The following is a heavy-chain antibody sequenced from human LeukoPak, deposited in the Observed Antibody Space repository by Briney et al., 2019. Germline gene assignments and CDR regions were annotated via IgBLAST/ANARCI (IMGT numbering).Heavy chain of an antibody. D-gene: IGHD3-10*01. J-gene: IGHJ3*02. CDR1: GGSISSYY. CDR2: IYTSGST. CDR3: ARARHMVRGVLDAFDI. V-gene: IGHV4-4*07. Sequence: SETLSLTCTVSGGSISSYYWSWIRQPAGKGLEWIGRIYTSGSTNYNPSLKSRVTMSVDTSKNQFSLKLSSVTAAGKAVYYCARARHMVRGVLDAFDIWGQGTMLTVCS.